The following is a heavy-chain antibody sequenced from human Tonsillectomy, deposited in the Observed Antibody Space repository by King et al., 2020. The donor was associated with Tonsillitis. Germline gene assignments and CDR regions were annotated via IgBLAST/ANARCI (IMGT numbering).Heavy chain of an antibody. Sequence: QVQLVESGGGVVQPGRSLRLSCAASGFTFSSYDMHWVRQAPGKGLEWVAVISYDGSNKYDTDSVKGRFTISRDNSKNTLYLQMNSLRPEDTAVYYCAKDGLGEYYFDYWGQGTLVTVSS. CDR3: AKDGLGEYYFDY. J-gene: IGHJ4*02. V-gene: IGHV3-30*18. CDR2: ISYDGSNK. CDR1: GFTFSSYD. D-gene: IGHD3-16*01.